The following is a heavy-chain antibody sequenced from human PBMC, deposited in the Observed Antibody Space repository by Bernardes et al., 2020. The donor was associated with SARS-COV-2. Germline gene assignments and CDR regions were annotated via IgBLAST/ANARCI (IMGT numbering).Heavy chain of an antibody. J-gene: IGHJ4*02. Sequence: SGPTLVKPTQTLTLTCTFSVFSLSTSGVGVGWILQPPGKALEWLALIYWDDDKRYSPSLKSRLTITKDTSKNQVVLTMTNMGPVDTATYYCAKRQGCSSTSCYLKFDYWGQGTLVTVSS. CDR3: AKRQGCSSTSCYLKFDY. CDR2: IYWDDDK. V-gene: IGHV2-5*02. D-gene: IGHD2-2*01. CDR1: VFSLSTSGVG.